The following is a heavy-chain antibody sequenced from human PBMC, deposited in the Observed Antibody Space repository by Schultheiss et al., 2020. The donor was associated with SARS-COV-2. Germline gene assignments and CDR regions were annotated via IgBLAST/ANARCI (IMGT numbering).Heavy chain of an antibody. CDR1: GFTFSSYD. J-gene: IGHJ6*02. Sequence: GGSLRLSCAASGFTFSSYDMHWVRQATGKGLEWVSAIGTAGDPYYPGSVKGRFTISRENAENSLYLQMNSLRAEDTAVYYCARDLPSSGSYSYYYGMDVWGQGTTVTVSS. D-gene: IGHD1-26*01. CDR3: ARDLPSSGSYSYYYGMDV. CDR2: IGTAGDP. V-gene: IGHV3-13*05.